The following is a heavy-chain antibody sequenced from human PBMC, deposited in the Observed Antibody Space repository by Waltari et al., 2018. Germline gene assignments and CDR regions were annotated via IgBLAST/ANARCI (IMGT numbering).Heavy chain of an antibody. CDR3: ARVIGYSSGWYYYYYMDV. Sequence: QVQLQQWGAGLLKPSETLSLTCAVYGGSFSGYYLSWIRQPPGKGLEWIGEINHSGSTNYNPSLKSRVTISVDTSKNQFSLKLSSVTAADTAVYYCARVIGYSSGWYYYYYMDVWGKGTTVTVSS. D-gene: IGHD6-19*01. J-gene: IGHJ6*03. CDR2: INHSGST. V-gene: IGHV4-34*01. CDR1: GGSFSGYY.